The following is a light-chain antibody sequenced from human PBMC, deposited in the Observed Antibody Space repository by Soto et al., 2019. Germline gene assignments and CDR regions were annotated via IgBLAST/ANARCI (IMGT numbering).Light chain of an antibody. CDR1: QTVASN. Sequence: EIVMTQSPASLSVSPGDGASLSCRASQTVASNVAWYHQKPGQAPRLLILGASTRAAGVPARLRGSGCGTDVTLTISSLQSEDFAVYYCQQYHNWPPQYTFGQGTKLQIK. J-gene: IGKJ2*01. CDR3: QQYHNWPPQYT. CDR2: GAS. V-gene: IGKV3-15*01.